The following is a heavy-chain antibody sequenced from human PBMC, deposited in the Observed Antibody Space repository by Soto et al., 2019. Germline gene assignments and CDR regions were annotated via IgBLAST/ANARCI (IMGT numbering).Heavy chain of an antibody. V-gene: IGHV3-23*01. J-gene: IGHJ4*02. Sequence: EVQLLESGGGFVQPGGSLRLSCTASGFTFSSYAMDWVRQAPGKGLEWLSAISGGGDASHYADSVKGRFTISRDNSKNTLFLQMSSLRAEDTAVYYCAKADGEQWLLPHLDKWGQGTLVTVS. D-gene: IGHD6-19*01. CDR1: GFTFSSYA. CDR3: AKADGEQWLLPHLDK. CDR2: ISGGGDAS.